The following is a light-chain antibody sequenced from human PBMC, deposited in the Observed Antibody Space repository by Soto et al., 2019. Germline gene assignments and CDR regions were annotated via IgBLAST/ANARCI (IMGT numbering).Light chain of an antibody. CDR2: ASS. CDR1: QGISSY. J-gene: IGKJ5*01. V-gene: IGKV1-9*01. CDR3: QQLNTFPVT. Sequence: DIQLTQSQSFLSASVGDRVTISCRASQGISSYLAWYQQTPGKAPKLLIYASSTLQSGVPSRFSGSGSGTEFTLTIGSLQPEDFATYYCQQLNTFPVTFGQGTRLDI.